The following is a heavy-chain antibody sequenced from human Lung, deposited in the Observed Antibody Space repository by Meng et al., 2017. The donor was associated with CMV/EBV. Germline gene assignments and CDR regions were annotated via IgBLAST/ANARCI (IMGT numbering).Heavy chain of an antibody. CDR2: IYQDGNEK. V-gene: IGHV3-7*01. J-gene: IGHJ4*02. D-gene: IGHD6-19*01. Sequence: GGSLRLXXAASGFSFSTSWMSWVRRAPGKGLEWVANIYQDGNEKYYVESVRGRFTISRANAKNSLYLQMNSLRAEDTAVYFCAKEIDPAVAGNQGYFDYWGQGALVTVSS. CDR1: GFSFSTSW. CDR3: AKEIDPAVAGNQGYFDY.